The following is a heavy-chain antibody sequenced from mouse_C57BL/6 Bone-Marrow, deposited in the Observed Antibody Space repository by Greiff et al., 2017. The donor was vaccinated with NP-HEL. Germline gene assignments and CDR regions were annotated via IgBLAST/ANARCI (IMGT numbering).Heavy chain of an antibody. CDR3: ARDSPFDY. J-gene: IGHJ2*01. CDR1: GFTFSSYA. D-gene: IGHD6-1*01. V-gene: IGHV5-4*01. Sequence: EVKLVESGGGLVKPGGSLKLSCAASGFTFSSYAMSWVRQTPEKRLEWVATISDGGSYTYYPDNVKGRFTISRDNAKNNLYLQVSHLKSEDTAMYYCARDSPFDYWGQGTTLTVSS. CDR2: ISDGGSYT.